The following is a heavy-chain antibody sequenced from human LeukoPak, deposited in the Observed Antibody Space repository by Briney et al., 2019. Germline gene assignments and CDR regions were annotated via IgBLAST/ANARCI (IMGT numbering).Heavy chain of an antibody. CDR1: GYTFTGYY. V-gene: IGHV1-2*02. CDR3: ARVTYYDPRNNMDV. CDR2: IHPNSGGT. D-gene: IGHD3-3*01. J-gene: IGHJ6*03. Sequence: SSVNVSCKASGYTFTGYYMHWVRQAPGQGLEWMGLIHPNSGGTNYAQKFQGRVTMTRDTSISTAYMELSRLRSDDTAVYYCARVTYYDPRNNMDVWGKGTTVTVSS.